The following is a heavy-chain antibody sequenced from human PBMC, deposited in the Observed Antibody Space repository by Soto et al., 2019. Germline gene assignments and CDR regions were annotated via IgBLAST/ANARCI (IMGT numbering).Heavy chain of an antibody. V-gene: IGHV4-4*02. Sequence: QVQLQESGPGLVKPSGTLSLTCAVSGGSFTSNNWWTWVRQPPGQGLEWIGEIYRTGSTNYNQSLKSRVTISLDKSEKQFSLKVTSLTAADTAVYYCASRDPGTSVDYWGQGTLVTVSS. CDR3: ASRDPGTSVDY. CDR1: GGSFTSNNW. CDR2: IYRTGST. J-gene: IGHJ4*02. D-gene: IGHD1-7*01.